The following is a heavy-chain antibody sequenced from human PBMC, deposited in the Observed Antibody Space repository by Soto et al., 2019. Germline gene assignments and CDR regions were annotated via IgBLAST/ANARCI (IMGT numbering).Heavy chain of an antibody. CDR2: IRSGGNT. J-gene: IGHJ4*02. CDR1: GFTVSTDW. CDR3: AGGTYYFDY. D-gene: IGHD1-26*01. V-gene: IGHV3-66*01. Sequence: GGSLRLSCAASGFTVSTDWMYWVRQAPGKGLEWVSVIRSGGNTYYADSVEGRFTISRDNSKNTVYLQMNSLRAEDTAVYYCAGGTYYFDYCGQGTLVTVSS.